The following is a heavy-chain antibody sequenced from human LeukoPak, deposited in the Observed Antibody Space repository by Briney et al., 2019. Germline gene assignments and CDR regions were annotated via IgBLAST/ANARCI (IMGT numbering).Heavy chain of an antibody. CDR1: GFTFSSYA. V-gene: IGHV3-30-3*01. CDR3: AREYGYSSSGDFDY. Sequence: PGGSLRLSCAASGFTFSSYAMHWVRQAPGKGLEWVAVISYDGSNKYYADSVKGRFTISRDNSKNTLYLQMNSLRAEDTAVYYCAREYGYSSSGDFDYWGQGTLVTVSS. J-gene: IGHJ4*02. D-gene: IGHD6-6*01. CDR2: ISYDGSNK.